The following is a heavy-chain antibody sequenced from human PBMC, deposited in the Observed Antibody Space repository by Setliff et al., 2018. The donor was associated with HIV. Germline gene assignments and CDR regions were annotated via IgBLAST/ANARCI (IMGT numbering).Heavy chain of an antibody. CDR2: IYYSGST. J-gene: IGHJ4*02. CDR3: ARVVGLSALDY. Sequence: SETLSLTCTVSGGSISSSSYYWGWIRQPPGKGLEWIGSIYYSGSTYYNPSLKSRVTISVDTSKNQFSLKLTSVTAADTAVYYCARVVGLSALDYWGQGTLVTVSS. V-gene: IGHV4-39*07. CDR1: GGSISSSSYY. D-gene: IGHD2-21*01.